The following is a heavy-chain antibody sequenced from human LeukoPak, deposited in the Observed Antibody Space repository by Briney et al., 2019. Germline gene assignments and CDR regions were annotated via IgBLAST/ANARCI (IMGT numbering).Heavy chain of an antibody. CDR3: AKDYLPYSSGWDPYYYYGMDV. V-gene: IGHV3-23*01. CDR1: GFTFISYA. J-gene: IGHJ6*02. Sequence: GGSLRLSCAASGFTFISYAMSWVRQAPGKGLEWVSAISGSGGSTYYADSVKGRFTISRDNSKNTLYLQMNSLRAEDTAVYYCAKDYLPYSSGWDPYYYYGMDVWGQGTTVTVSS. CDR2: ISGSGGST. D-gene: IGHD6-19*01.